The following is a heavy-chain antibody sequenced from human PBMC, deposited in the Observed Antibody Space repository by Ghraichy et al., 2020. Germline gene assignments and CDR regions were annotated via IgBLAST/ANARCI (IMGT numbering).Heavy chain of an antibody. V-gene: IGHV3-48*02. CDR3: ARGSTVARFFYYDGMDV. CDR2: ITSSSRTI. J-gene: IGHJ6*02. D-gene: IGHD4-23*01. Sequence: GESLNISCVGSGFTFSGYSMNWVRQSPGKGLEWVSYITSSSRTISYADSVKGRFTISRDNAQNSLYLQMNSLRDDDTAVYYCARGSTVARFFYYDGMDVWGQGTTVTVSS. CDR1: GFTFSGYS.